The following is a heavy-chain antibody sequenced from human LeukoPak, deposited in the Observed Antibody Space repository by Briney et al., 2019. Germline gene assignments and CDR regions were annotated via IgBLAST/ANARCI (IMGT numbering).Heavy chain of an antibody. CDR2: IYSGDNT. CDR3: AGRRVLDASFDY. CDR1: GFTVSNNY. J-gene: IGHJ4*02. V-gene: IGHV3-66*02. D-gene: IGHD3-16*01. Sequence: GGSLRLSCAASGFTVSNNYMSWVRQAPGKGLEWVSVIYSGDNTYYVESVKGRFTISRDNSKNTLFFQMNRLRDEDTAVYYCAGRRVLDASFDYWGQGTLVTVSS.